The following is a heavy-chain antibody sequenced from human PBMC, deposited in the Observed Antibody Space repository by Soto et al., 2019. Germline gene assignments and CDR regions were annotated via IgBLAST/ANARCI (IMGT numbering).Heavy chain of an antibody. Sequence: EVQLVESGGGLVQPGGSLKVSCAASGFIFSGSVMNWVRQAYGKGLEWGGRIRSKANDYATAYAVSVKGRFTISRDDARNTAYLQMNSLKADYTAVYYCARGFYDFWSGHPKGRAYWGQGTVVTVSS. V-gene: IGHV3-73*02. CDR2: IRSKANDYAT. J-gene: IGHJ4*02. CDR1: GFIFSGSV. D-gene: IGHD3-3*01. CDR3: ARGFYDFWSGHPKGRAY.